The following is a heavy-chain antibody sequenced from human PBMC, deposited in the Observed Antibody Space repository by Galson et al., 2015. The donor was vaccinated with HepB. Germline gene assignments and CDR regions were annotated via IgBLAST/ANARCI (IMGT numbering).Heavy chain of an antibody. CDR2: VHGNGDI. V-gene: IGHV3-53*01. CDR1: GFSVNDNN. CDR3: ASFGGSYIGG. D-gene: IGHD3-16*01. J-gene: IGHJ4*02. Sequence: SLRLACAASGFSVNDNNMCWVRQAPGEGLEWVSGVHGNGDIYYADSVKGRFSTSRDIRMNTLSLHMKSLRAEDTAMYYCASFGGSYIGGWGQGTLVTVSS.